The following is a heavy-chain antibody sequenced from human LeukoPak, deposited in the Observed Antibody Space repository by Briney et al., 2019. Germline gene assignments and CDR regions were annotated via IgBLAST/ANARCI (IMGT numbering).Heavy chain of an antibody. Sequence: PSETLSLTCSASGGSISNSNYYWGWIRQPPGKGLEWIGSAHYSGSTHYNPSLKSRVTISVDTSKNQFSLTLTSVTAADTAVYYCARIAQGWSFDLWGRGTLVTVSS. V-gene: IGHV4-39*01. CDR2: AHYSGST. D-gene: IGHD2-21*01. CDR1: GGSISNSNYY. J-gene: IGHJ2*01. CDR3: ARIAQGWSFDL.